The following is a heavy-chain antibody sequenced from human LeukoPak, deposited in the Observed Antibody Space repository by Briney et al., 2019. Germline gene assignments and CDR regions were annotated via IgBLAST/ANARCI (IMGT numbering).Heavy chain of an antibody. V-gene: IGHV3-23*01. CDR2: ISNNGGYT. J-gene: IGHJ4*02. CDR1: GFTLSNSA. CDR3: VGATEDFDY. Sequence: GGSLRLSCAASGFTLSNSAMSWVRQAPGKGLEWVSAISNNGGYTYYADSVQGRFTISRDNSKSTLCLQMNSLRAEDTAVYFSVGATEDFDYWGQGTLVTVSS. D-gene: IGHD1-26*01.